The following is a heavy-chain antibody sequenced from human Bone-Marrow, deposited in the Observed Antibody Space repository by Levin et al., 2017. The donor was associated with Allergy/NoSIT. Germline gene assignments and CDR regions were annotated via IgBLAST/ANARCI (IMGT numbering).Heavy chain of an antibody. D-gene: IGHD5-12*01. Sequence: GASVKVSCKASGYNFASYGITWVRQAPGQGLEWLGWIGIYNLNTKYADKFHDRVTVTTDTSARTVYMELTSLRSDDTAVYYCARENGRAYEPVGVFDLWGQGTMVTVSS. J-gene: IGHJ3*01. V-gene: IGHV1-18*01. CDR2: IGIYNLNT. CDR3: ARENGRAYEPVGVFDL. CDR1: GYNFASYG.